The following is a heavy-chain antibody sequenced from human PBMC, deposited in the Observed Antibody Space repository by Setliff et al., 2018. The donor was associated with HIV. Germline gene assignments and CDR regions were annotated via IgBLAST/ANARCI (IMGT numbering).Heavy chain of an antibody. J-gene: IGHJ5*02. CDR2: IYYSGRTSHSGST. Sequence: PSETLSLTCTVSGDSITSGGYSWTWIRQPPGKALEWVGHIYYSGRTSHSGSTYYNPSVASRITISGDTSKNQFSLKLTSVTAADTAIYYCARENGWLFGWFDPWGQGTPVTSPQ. CDR3: ARENGWLFGWFDP. V-gene: IGHV4-30-4*08. D-gene: IGHD3-22*01. CDR1: GDSITSGGYS.